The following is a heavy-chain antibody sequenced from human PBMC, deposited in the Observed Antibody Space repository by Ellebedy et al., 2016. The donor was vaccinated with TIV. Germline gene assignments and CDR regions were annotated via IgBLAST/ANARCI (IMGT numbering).Heavy chain of an antibody. Sequence: GGSLRLSCAASGFTFSSLAMHWVRQAPGKGLEWLSVISGGGDSTYHAGSVKGRSTITRDNSKNTLDLQMDRLRAEDTAVYYCAKGTSSGFNYDRVGFEYWGQGALVTVSS. CDR2: ISGGGDST. CDR3: AKGTSSGFNYDRVGFEY. D-gene: IGHD3-22*01. V-gene: IGHV3-23*01. J-gene: IGHJ4*02. CDR1: GFTFSSLA.